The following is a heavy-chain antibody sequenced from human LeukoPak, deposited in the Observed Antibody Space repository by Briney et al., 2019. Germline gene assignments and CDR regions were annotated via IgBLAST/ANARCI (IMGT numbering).Heavy chain of an antibody. CDR3: ARVGYGDYVSPYYFDY. Sequence: SETLSLTCTVSGGSISSYYWGWIRQPPGKGLEWIGSIYYSGSTYYNPSLKSRVTISVDTSKNQFSLKLSSVTAADTAVYYCARVGYGDYVSPYYFDYWGQGTLVTVSS. D-gene: IGHD4-17*01. CDR2: IYYSGST. J-gene: IGHJ4*02. V-gene: IGHV4-39*07. CDR1: GGSISSYY.